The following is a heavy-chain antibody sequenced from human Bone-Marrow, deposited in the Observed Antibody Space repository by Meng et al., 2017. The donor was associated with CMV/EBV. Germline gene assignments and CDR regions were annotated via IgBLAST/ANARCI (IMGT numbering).Heavy chain of an antibody. CDR3: AKEGPNAFQDIDL. CDR1: GFTFGNFN. CDR2: IHYNGCDI. J-gene: IGHJ5*02. D-gene: IGHD3-16*01. Sequence: GESLKISCVASGFTFGNFNMNWVRQAPGKGLEWVSAIHYNGCDINYAGSIKGRFTVSRDNAKNSLYLQMNSLRAEDTALYYCAKEGPNAFQDIDLWGQGTLVTVSS. V-gene: IGHV3-21*01.